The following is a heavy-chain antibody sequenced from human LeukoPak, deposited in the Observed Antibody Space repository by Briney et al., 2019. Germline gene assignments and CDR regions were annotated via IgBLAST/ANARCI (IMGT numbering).Heavy chain of an antibody. V-gene: IGHV3-64*02. J-gene: IGHJ6*04. D-gene: IGHD3-9*01. CDR3: ARERAGYYLDV. Sequence: GGSLRLSYAASGFTFSPYTMHWVRQAPGKGLEFVSAIIGDGITTYYADSVKGRFTVSRDNSKSTLYLQMGSLTAEDMAVYYCARERAGYYLDVWGKGTTVTVFS. CDR1: GFTFSPYT. CDR2: IIGDGITT.